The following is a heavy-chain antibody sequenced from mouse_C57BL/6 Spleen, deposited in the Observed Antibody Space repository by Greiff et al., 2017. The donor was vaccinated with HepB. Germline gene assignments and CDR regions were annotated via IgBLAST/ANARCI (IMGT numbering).Heavy chain of an antibody. D-gene: IGHD1-1*01. CDR1: GYTFTSYW. CDR3: ARLAPYYYGSSPFAY. CDR2: IDPSDSET. Sequence: QVQLQQPGAELVRPGSSVKLSCKASGYTFTSYWMHWVKQRPIQGLEWIGNIDPSDSETHYNQKFKDKATLTVDKSSSTAYMQLSSLTSEDSAVYYCARLAPYYYGSSPFAYWGQGTLVTVSA. J-gene: IGHJ3*01. V-gene: IGHV1-52*01.